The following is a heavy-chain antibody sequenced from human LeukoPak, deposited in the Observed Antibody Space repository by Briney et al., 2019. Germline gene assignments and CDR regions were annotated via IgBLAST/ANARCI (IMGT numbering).Heavy chain of an antibody. V-gene: IGHV1-18*01. D-gene: IGHD1-26*01. J-gene: IGHJ4*02. Sequence: ALVKVSCKASGYTFTSYGISWVRQAPGQGLEWMGWISAYNGNTNYAQKLQGRVTMTTDTSTSTAYMELRSPRSDDTAVYYCARQNVGATTDYWGQGTLVTVSS. CDR3: ARQNVGATTDY. CDR2: ISAYNGNT. CDR1: GYTFTSYG.